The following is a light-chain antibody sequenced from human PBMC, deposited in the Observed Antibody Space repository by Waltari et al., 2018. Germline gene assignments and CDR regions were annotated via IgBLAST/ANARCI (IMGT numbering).Light chain of an antibody. CDR3: CSYAGSAISV. CDR2: DVN. Sequence: QSALTQTPTVSGSPGQSITISCSGTSSDIGYYNLVSWYQQHPGKAPTLMIYDVNKRPSGVSNRFSGSKSGNTAFLTISGLQTADEADYYCCSYAGSAISVFGGGTKLTVL. CDR1: SSDIGYYNL. J-gene: IGLJ3*02. V-gene: IGLV2-23*02.